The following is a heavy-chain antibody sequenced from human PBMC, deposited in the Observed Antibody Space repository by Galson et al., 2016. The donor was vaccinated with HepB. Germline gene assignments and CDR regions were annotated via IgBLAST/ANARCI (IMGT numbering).Heavy chain of an antibody. CDR2: VNPGGGAT. CDR3: AREWELPTVDPQAVDL. J-gene: IGHJ3*01. D-gene: IGHD4-23*01. Sequence: SVKVSCKASGYTFTTYYIHWMRQAPGQGLEWMGKVNPGGGATNYAQKFQGRVTMTRDRSTSTVYMDLSSLRGDDTAVYFCAREWELPTVDPQAVDLWGQGTKVVVSS. V-gene: IGHV1-46*01. CDR1: GYTFTTYY.